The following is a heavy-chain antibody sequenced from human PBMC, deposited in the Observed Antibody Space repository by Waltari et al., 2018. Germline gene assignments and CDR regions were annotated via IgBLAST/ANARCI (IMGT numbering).Heavy chain of an antibody. D-gene: IGHD3-3*01. CDR3: ARGLDLTYPDALDV. CDR1: GGAFSAHY. CDR2: LKQSEGS. Sequence: QVQLQQWGAGLLKPSETLSLTCAVYGGAFSAHYWSWIRRTPGKGLEWIGELKQSEGSKYNPSLKSRVTMSLDTSKNYFYLNLRSVTAADTAVYFCARGLDLTYPDALDVWGQGTTVTVSS. V-gene: IGHV4-34*01. J-gene: IGHJ3*01.